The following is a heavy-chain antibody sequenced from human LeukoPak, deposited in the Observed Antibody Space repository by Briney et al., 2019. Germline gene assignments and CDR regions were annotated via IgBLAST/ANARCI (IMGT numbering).Heavy chain of an antibody. V-gene: IGHV1-69*04. CDR2: IIPILGIA. CDR1: GGTFSSYA. J-gene: IGHJ6*02. Sequence: ASVKISCEASGGTFSSYAISWVRQAPGQGLEWMGRIIPILGIANYAQKFQGRVTITADKSTSTAYMELSSLRSEDTAVYYCAREWDKGAAGPYYYYGMDVWGQGTTVTVSS. D-gene: IGHD6-13*01. CDR3: AREWDKGAAGPYYYYGMDV.